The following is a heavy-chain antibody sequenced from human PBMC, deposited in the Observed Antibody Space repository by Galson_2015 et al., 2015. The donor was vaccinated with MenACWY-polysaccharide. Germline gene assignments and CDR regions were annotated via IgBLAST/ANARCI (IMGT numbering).Heavy chain of an antibody. Sequence: PALVKPTQTLTLTCTLSGFSVSSTGVGVGWIRQPPGKALEWLALIYWDDDKRYSPSLRSRISITKDTSRNQVVLTMTNMDPVDTATYFCAHLGDSGDDYVIPTFNSWGQGTLVTVSS. D-gene: IGHD6-19*01. CDR3: AHLGDSGDDYVIPTFNS. CDR2: IYWDDDK. V-gene: IGHV2-5*02. J-gene: IGHJ4*02. CDR1: GFSVSSTGVG.